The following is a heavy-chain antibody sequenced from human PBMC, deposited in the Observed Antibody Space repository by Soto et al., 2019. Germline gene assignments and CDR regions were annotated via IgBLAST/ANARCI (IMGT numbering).Heavy chain of an antibody. D-gene: IGHD7-27*01. CDR1: GYDFSKHW. J-gene: IGHJ4*02. Sequence: PGEFLKISCKGSGYDFSKHWITWVRQVPGKGLEWMGRIHPSDSLTNDSPSFQGHVTISADKSTSTASLQWNSLKASDTAIYYCARLGTISPLDYWGQGTLVTVSS. CDR2: IHPSDSLT. V-gene: IGHV5-10-1*01. CDR3: ARLGTISPLDY.